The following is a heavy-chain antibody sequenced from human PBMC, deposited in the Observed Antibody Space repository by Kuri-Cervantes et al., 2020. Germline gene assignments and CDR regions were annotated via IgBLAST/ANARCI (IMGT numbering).Heavy chain of an antibody. D-gene: IGHD2-15*01. CDR2: VYYSGST. CDR1: GGSMSSYSYY. J-gene: IGHJ6*03. CDR3: ARTTGFDPDGGVATTRYYMDV. V-gene: IGHV4-39*07. Sequence: SETLSLTCTVSGGSMSSYSYYWGWIRQPPGKGLEWIGSVYYSGSTNYNPSLKSRVTISVDTSKNQFSLKLSSVTAADTAVYYCARTTGFDPDGGVATTRYYMDVWGKGTTVTVSS.